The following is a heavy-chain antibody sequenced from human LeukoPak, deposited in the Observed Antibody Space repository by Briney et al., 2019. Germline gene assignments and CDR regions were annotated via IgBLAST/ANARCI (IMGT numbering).Heavy chain of an antibody. CDR2: IYPGDSQT. D-gene: IGHD3-10*01. CDR3: ARANYGSGLLGDGLDI. CDR1: GYTFTIYW. Sequence: GESLKISCQGSGYTFTIYWIAWVRQMPGKGLEWMGIIYPGDSQTRCSPSYQGQVTISADKSISIAYLQLNRLKASDTAMYYCARANYGSGLLGDGLDIWGQGTMVTVSS. V-gene: IGHV5-51*01. J-gene: IGHJ3*02.